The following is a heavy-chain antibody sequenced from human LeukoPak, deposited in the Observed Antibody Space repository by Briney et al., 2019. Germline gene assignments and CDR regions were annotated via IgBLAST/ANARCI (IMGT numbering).Heavy chain of an antibody. J-gene: IGHJ6*02. CDR3: ASHCTNGVCYTLPEGGMDV. D-gene: IGHD2-8*01. V-gene: IGHV3-30-3*01. CDR2: ISYDESNK. Sequence: GRSLRLSCAASGFTFSSYAMHWVRQAPGKGLEWVAVISYDESNKYYADSVKGRFTISRDNSKNTLYLQMNSLRAEDTAVYYCASHCTNGVCYTLPEGGMDVWGQGTTVTVSS. CDR1: GFTFSSYA.